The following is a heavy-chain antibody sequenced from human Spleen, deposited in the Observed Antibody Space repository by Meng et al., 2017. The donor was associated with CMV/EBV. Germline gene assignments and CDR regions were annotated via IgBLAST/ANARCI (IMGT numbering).Heavy chain of an antibody. V-gene: IGHV3-30-3*01. J-gene: IGHJ4*02. CDR1: LLPVCCCG. D-gene: IGHD1-7*01. Sequence: SCDVCLLPVCCCGWFWVHQGTGRGLEWVADISYVGDNRRYADSVMGRFTFSRDDSKDPVSRQMRSLGVEVTAVYYCARGSNYNVLDYWGQGSLVTVSS. CDR3: ARGSNYNVLDY. CDR2: ISYVGDNR.